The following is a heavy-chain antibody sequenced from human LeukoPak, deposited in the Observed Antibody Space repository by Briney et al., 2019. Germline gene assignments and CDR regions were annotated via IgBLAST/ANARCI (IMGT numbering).Heavy chain of an antibody. CDR1: GFTFSNYA. J-gene: IGHJ4*02. V-gene: IGHV3-30-3*01. CDR2: ISYDGSAT. D-gene: IGHD6-19*01. CDR3: ARGGYNSGWYLTFDY. Sequence: GGSLRLSCAASGFTFSNYAMHWVRQAPGKGLEWVALISYDGSATYYADSVKGRFTISRDNSENRLYLQMNSLRAEDTALYYCARGGYNSGWYLTFDYWGQGTLLTVSS.